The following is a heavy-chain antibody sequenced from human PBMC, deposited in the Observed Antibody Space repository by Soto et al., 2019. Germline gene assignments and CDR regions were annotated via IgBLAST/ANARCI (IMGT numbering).Heavy chain of an antibody. CDR1: GGTFSSYT. CDR2: IIPILGIA. J-gene: IGHJ6*02. Sequence: QVQLVQSGAEVKKPGSSVKVSCKASGGTFSSYTISWVRQAPGQGLEWMGRIIPILGIANYAQKFQGRVTXTXXXXXXXXXXXXXXXXXXXXXXXXCXRXXGXSTRYGMDVWGQGTTVTVSS. CDR3: XRXXGXSTRYGMDV. D-gene: IGHD2-15*01. V-gene: IGHV1-69*02.